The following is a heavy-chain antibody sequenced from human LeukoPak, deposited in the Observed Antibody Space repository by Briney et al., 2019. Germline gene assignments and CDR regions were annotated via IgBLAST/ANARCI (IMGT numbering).Heavy chain of an antibody. J-gene: IGHJ5*02. CDR3: ARSGRYQIS. Sequence: SETLSLTCAIYGGPLSGYSWSWIRQPPGKGLEWIGEINDRGSTTYNPSLQSRPSMSLDTSRNQFSLTLGSVTAADTAVYFCARSGRYQISWGQGTLVTVSS. V-gene: IGHV4-34*01. D-gene: IGHD3-10*01. CDR1: GGPLSGYS. CDR2: INDRGST.